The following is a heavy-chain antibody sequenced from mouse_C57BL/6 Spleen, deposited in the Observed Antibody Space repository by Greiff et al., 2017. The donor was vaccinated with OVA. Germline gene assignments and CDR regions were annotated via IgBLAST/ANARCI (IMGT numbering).Heavy chain of an antibody. D-gene: IGHD2-4*01. V-gene: IGHV1-55*01. J-gene: IGHJ2*01. CDR1: GSTFPSSW. Sequence: QVQLQQPGAALVNPGASVQLSCQASGSTFPSSWLTWVKHRPGPRLEWIGDLYPGRGSTNYNEKFKSKATLTVDTSSSTAYMQLSSLTSEDSAVYYGARGCPYYDYERNYVDYGGQGTTLTVSS. CDR2: LYPGRGST. CDR3: ARGCPYYDYERNYVDY.